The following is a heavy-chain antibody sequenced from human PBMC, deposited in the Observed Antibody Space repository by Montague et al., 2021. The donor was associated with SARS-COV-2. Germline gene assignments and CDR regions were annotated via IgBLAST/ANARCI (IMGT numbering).Heavy chain of an antibody. V-gene: IGHV4-39*01. CDR1: GGSISTIVNF. D-gene: IGHD2-15*01. J-gene: IGHJ5*02. CDR3: ARQEPIVVVVAAARGWFDP. Sequence: SETLSLTCTFSGGSISTIVNFWGWIRQPPGKGLEWIGSISYSGSTYYNPSLKSRVTISVDTSKNQFSLKLSSVTAADTAVYYCARQEPIVVVVAAARGWFDPWGQGTLVTVSS. CDR2: ISYSGST.